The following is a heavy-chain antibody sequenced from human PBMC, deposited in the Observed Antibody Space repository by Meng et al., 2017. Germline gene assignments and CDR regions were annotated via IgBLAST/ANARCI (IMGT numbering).Heavy chain of an antibody. CDR2: ISGSGGST. J-gene: IGHJ4*02. Sequence: GESLKISCAASGFTFSSYAMSWVRQAPGKGLEWVSAISGSGGSTYYADSLKGRFTISRDNSKNTLYLQINSLRAEDTAVYYCAKRPLVAVAGMLLDYWGQGTLVTVSS. CDR1: GFTFSSYA. D-gene: IGHD6-19*01. V-gene: IGHV3-23*01. CDR3: AKRPLVAVAGMLLDY.